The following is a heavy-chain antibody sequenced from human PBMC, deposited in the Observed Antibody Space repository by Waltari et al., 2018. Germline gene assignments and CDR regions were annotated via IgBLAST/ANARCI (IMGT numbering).Heavy chain of an antibody. CDR2: MSAYNGNT. CDR3: ARSGVYRSSSWGFDY. V-gene: IGHV1-18*01. D-gene: IGHD6-13*01. J-gene: IGHJ4*02. CDR1: GYTFTSYG. Sequence: QVQLVQSGAEVKKPGASVTVSCKASGYTFTSYGISWVRQAPGQGLEWMGWMSAYNGNTNDAQKLQGRVTMTTDTSTSTAYMELRILRSDDTAVYYCARSGVYRSSSWGFDYWGQGTLVTVSS.